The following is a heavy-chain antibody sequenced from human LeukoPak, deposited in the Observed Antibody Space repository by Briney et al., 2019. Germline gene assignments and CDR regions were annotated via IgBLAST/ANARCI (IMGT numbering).Heavy chain of an antibody. V-gene: IGHV1-2*02. Sequence: ASVKVSCKASGYTFTGYYMHWVRQAPGQGLEWMGWMYPNNGGASYAQKFQGRVTMTRDMSISTAYMELSRLTYDDTAVYFCGRLQRVVGPRVDDYWGRGALVTVSS. CDR2: MYPNNGGA. CDR3: GRLQRVVGPRVDDY. J-gene: IGHJ4*02. CDR1: GYTFTGYY.